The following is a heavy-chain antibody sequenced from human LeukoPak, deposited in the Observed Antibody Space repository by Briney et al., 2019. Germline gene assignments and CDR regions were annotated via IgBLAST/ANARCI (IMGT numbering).Heavy chain of an antibody. CDR3: AREGGGTELYYFDY. CDR2: IYHSGST. D-gene: IGHD3-16*01. J-gene: IGHJ4*02. Sequence: SGTLSLTCAVSGGSISSSNWWSWVRQPPGKGLEWIGEIYHSGSTNYNPSLKSRVTISVDKSKNQFSLKLSSVTAADTAVYYCAREGGGTELYYFDYWGQGTLVTVSS. V-gene: IGHV4-4*02. CDR1: GGSISSSNW.